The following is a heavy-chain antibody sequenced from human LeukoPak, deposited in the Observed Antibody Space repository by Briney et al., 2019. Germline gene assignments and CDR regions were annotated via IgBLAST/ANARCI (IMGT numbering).Heavy chain of an antibody. D-gene: IGHD3-16*02. J-gene: IGHJ4*02. CDR3: AVAVWGSYRYTEHQGLAY. CDR1: GGSFSGYY. V-gene: IGHV4-34*01. CDR2: INHSGST. Sequence: SETLSLTCAVYGGSFSGYYWSWIRQPPGRGLEWIGEINHSGSTNYNPSLKSRVTISVDTSKNQFSLKLSSVTAADTAVYYCAVAVWGSYRYTEHQGLAYWGQGTLVTVSS.